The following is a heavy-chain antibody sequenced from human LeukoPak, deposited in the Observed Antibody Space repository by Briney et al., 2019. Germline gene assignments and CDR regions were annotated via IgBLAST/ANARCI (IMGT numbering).Heavy chain of an antibody. CDR1: GFTFRAHA. D-gene: IGHD3-3*01. Sequence: GGSLRLSCAASGFTFRAHAMTWVRQAPGKGLEWVSGISGSGETTYYADSVRGRFTVSRDNSKNTLYLQMNSLRAEDTAVYYCAKDRLEWLLSSRDYYYGMDVWGQGTTVTVSS. CDR3: AKDRLEWLLSSRDYYYGMDV. J-gene: IGHJ6*02. V-gene: IGHV3-23*01. CDR2: ISGSGETT.